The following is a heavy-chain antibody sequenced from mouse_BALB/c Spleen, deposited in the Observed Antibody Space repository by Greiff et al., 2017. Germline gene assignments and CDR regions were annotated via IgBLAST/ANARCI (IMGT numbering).Heavy chain of an antibody. J-gene: IGHJ3*01. V-gene: IGHV6-6*02. Sequence: EVKVEESGGGLVQPGGSMKLSCVASGFTFSNYWMNWVRQSPEKGLEWVAEIRLKSNNYATHYAESVKGRFTISRDDSKSSVYLQMNNLRAEDTGIYYCTRRDYGSTPFAYWGQGTLVTVSA. CDR3: TRRDYGSTPFAY. CDR2: IRLKSNNYAT. D-gene: IGHD1-1*01. CDR1: GFTFSNYW.